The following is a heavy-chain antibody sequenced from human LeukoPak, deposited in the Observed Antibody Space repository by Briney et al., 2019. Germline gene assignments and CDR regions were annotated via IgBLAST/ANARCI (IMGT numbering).Heavy chain of an antibody. D-gene: IGHD3-10*01. CDR1: GGSFSGYY. V-gene: IGHV4-34*01. J-gene: IGHJ5*02. CDR3: ARGRGTYYYGSGSYYLHRYWFDP. Sequence: SETLSLTCAVYGGSFSGYYWSWIRQPPGKGLEWIGEINHSGSTNYNPSLKSRVTISVDTSKNQFSLKLSSVTAADTAVYYCARGRGTYYYGSGSYYLHRYWFDPWGQGTLVTGSS. CDR2: INHSGST.